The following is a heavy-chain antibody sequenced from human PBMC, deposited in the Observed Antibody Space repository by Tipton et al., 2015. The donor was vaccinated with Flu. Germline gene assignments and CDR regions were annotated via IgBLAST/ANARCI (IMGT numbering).Heavy chain of an antibody. CDR1: GYSISSGYY. CDR2: IYHTGST. J-gene: IGHJ4*02. CDR3: QRSPGYYFDF. Sequence: TLSLTCIVSGYSISSGYYWGWIRQPPGKGLEWIGSIYHTGSTYYNPSLKSRVFISVDTSRNQFSLRLSSVTAADTAVYYCQRSPGYYFDFWGQGTLVTVSS. V-gene: IGHV4-38-2*02.